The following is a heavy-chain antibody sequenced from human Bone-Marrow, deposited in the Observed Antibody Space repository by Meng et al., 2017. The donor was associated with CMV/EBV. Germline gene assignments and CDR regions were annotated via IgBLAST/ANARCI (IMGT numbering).Heavy chain of an antibody. CDR2: INQDGNEK. CDR1: EFIFTDHY. Sequence: VELVESGVGLVERGGALRLSCAAFEFIFTDHYMTWVRQGPGKGLEWVANINQDGNEKYYVDSVKGRFTIYRDNAKNSLYLQMSSLRAEDTAVYYCVRDPAGVGYWGQGTLVTVSS. D-gene: IGHD6-13*01. J-gene: IGHJ4*02. CDR3: VRDPAGVGY. V-gene: IGHV3-7*04.